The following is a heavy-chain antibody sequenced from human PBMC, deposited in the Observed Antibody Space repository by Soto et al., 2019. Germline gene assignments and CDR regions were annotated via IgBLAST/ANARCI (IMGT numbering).Heavy chain of an antibody. CDR2: IIPIFGTA. D-gene: IGHD5-12*01. Sequence: ASVKVSCKASGGTFSSYAISWVRQAPGQGLEWMGGIIPIFGTANYAQKFQGRVTITADESTSTAYMELSSLRSEDTAVYYCARDPSIVATTDYYYYGMDVWGQGTTVTVSS. CDR1: GGTFSSYA. J-gene: IGHJ6*02. CDR3: ARDPSIVATTDYYYYGMDV. V-gene: IGHV1-69*13.